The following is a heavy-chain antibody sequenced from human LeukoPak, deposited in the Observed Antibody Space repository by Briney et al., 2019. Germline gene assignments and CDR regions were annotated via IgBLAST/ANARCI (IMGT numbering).Heavy chain of an antibody. V-gene: IGHV3-7*03. CDR3: AKDHQFNSETNRGGDAFDM. Sequence: QTGGSLRLSCVASGFTFKIYWMMWARQAPGKGLEWVANMKGDGSEIHYADSVKGRFTISRDNSKNTLYLQMNSLRGEDTAVYHCAKDHQFNSETNRGGDAFDMWGQGTMVTVYS. CDR1: GFTFKIYW. CDR2: MKGDGSEI. J-gene: IGHJ3*02. D-gene: IGHD1-14*01.